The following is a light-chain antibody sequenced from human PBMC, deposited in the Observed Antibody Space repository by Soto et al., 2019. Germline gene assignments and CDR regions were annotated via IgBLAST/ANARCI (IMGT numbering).Light chain of an antibody. Sequence: AIQLTQSPSSLSASVGDRVTITCRASQGINSALAWYQQKPGKAPKLLIYDASSLESGVPSRFTGSGSGTDFTLTISSLQPEDFATYYCHQFTSYPLTFGGGIKVEIK. CDR3: HQFTSYPLT. CDR2: DAS. V-gene: IGKV1-13*02. J-gene: IGKJ4*01. CDR1: QGINSA.